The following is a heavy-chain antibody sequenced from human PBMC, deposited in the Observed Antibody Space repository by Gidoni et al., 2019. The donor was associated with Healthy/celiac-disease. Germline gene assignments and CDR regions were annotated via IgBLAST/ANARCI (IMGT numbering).Heavy chain of an antibody. CDR2: ISSSSSYI. CDR1: GFTCSSYS. Sequence: EVQLVESGGGLVKPGGSLRLSCAASGFTCSSYSMNWVRQAPGKGLEWVSSISSSSSYIYYADSVKGRFTISRDNAKNSLYLQMNSLRAEDTAVYYCARAGGTTRPNNWFDPWGQGTLVTVSS. D-gene: IGHD1-7*01. V-gene: IGHV3-21*01. CDR3: ARAGGTTRPNNWFDP. J-gene: IGHJ5*02.